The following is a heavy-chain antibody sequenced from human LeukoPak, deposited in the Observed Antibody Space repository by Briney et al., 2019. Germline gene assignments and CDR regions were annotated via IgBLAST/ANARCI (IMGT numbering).Heavy chain of an antibody. J-gene: IGHJ6*02. D-gene: IGHD3-22*01. Sequence: SVKVSCKASGGTFSSYAISWVRQAPGQGLEWMGGIIPIFGTANYAQKFQDRVTITADESTSTAYMELSSLRSEDTAVYYCARDDYDSSGYYGRKYYYGMDVWGQGTTVTVSS. CDR2: IIPIFGTA. CDR3: ARDDYDSSGYYGRKYYYGMDV. CDR1: GGTFSSYA. V-gene: IGHV1-69*13.